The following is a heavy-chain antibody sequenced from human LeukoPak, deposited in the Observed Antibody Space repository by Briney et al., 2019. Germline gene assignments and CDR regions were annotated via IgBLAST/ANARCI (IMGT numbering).Heavy chain of an antibody. CDR3: ARADSSGYYHARLDP. Sequence: PSQTLSLTCAVSGGSISSGGYSWSWIRQPPGKGLEWIGYIYHSGSTYYNPSLKSRVTISVDRSKNQFSLKLSSVTAADTAVYYCARADSSGYYHARLDPWGQGTLVTVSS. CDR2: IYHSGST. CDR1: GGSISSGGYS. J-gene: IGHJ5*02. V-gene: IGHV4-30-2*01. D-gene: IGHD3-22*01.